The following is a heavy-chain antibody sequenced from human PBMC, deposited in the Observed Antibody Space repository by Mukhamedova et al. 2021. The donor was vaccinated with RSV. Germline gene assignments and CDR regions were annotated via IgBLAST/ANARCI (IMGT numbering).Heavy chain of an antibody. V-gene: IGHV3-74*01. J-gene: IGHJ4*02. Sequence: VRQAPGKGLVWVSRISSDGRSTSYADSVKGRFTISRDNARHTMYLQMNSLRAEDTSVYFCARGTGSYYVSWGQGTLVTVSS. D-gene: IGHD1-26*01. CDR3: ARGTGSYYVS. CDR2: ISSDGRST.